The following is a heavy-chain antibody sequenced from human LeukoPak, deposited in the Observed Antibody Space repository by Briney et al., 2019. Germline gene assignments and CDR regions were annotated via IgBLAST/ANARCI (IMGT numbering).Heavy chain of an antibody. CDR2: IGSNGVNT. Sequence: GGSLRLSCTASGFIFSTYAMGWARQAPGKGLEWVSGIGSNGVNTYYADSAKGRFTISRDNSKNTLYLQMNSLRAEDTAVYFCARTGSSGWSYFDYWGQGTLVTVSS. D-gene: IGHD6-19*01. J-gene: IGHJ4*02. V-gene: IGHV3-23*01. CDR3: ARTGSSGWSYFDY. CDR1: GFIFSTYA.